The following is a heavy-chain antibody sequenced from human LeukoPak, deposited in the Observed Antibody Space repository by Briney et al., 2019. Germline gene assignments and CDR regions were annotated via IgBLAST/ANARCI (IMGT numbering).Heavy chain of an antibody. V-gene: IGHV3-23*01. CDR1: GFTFSSYA. CDR2: ISGSGDST. D-gene: IGHD3-10*01. Sequence: GGSLRLSCAASGFTFSSYAMSWVRQAPGKWLEWVSAISGSGDSTYYADSVKGRFTISRDNSKNTLYLQMNSLRAEDTAVYYCAREPLHYYGSGSYQIYIWFDYWGQGTLVTVSS. J-gene: IGHJ4*02. CDR3: AREPLHYYGSGSYQIYIWFDY.